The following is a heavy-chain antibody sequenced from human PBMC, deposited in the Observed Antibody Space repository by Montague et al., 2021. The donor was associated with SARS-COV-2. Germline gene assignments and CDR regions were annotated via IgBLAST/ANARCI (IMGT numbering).Heavy chain of an antibody. D-gene: IGHD5-12*01. CDR2: IIHFGST. CDR3: ARRRGWLRYSGPSGGMDV. J-gene: IGHJ6*02. V-gene: IGHV4-34*12. CDR1: GGSFSDFY. Sequence: SETLSLTCAVYGGSFSDFYWNWIRQTPGKGLEWIGEIIHFGSTNYNPSLKSRVTMSVDTSENQFSLTLISVTAADTAVYYCARRRGWLRYSGPSGGMDVWGQGTTVAVSS.